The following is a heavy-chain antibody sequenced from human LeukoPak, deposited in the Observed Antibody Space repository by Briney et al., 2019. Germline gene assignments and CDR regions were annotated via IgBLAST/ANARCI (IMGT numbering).Heavy chain of an antibody. Sequence: SETLSLTCGVSGFSISSGYYWGWIRQPPGKGLEWIGSIYHTGSAYYNPSLKSRVIISVDAFKNQFSLKMNSVTAADTAVYYCARSHYVSGSQGGMDVWGKGTTVTVSS. CDR2: IYHTGSA. D-gene: IGHD3-10*01. CDR1: GFSISSGYY. CDR3: ARSHYVSGSQGGMDV. V-gene: IGHV4-38-2*01. J-gene: IGHJ6*04.